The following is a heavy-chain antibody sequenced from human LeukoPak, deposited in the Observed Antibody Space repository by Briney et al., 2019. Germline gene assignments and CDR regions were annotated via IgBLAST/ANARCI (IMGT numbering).Heavy chain of an antibody. J-gene: IGHJ4*02. CDR1: GGSISSYY. CDR3: AGERLRLGELSLDY. Sequence: PSETLSLTCTVSGGSISSYYCSWIRQPAGKGLEWIGRIYTSGSTNYNPSLKSRVTISVATSKNHFSLKLISVTAADTAVYYCAGERLRLGELSLDYWGQGTLVTVSS. V-gene: IGHV4-4*07. D-gene: IGHD3-16*02. CDR2: IYTSGST.